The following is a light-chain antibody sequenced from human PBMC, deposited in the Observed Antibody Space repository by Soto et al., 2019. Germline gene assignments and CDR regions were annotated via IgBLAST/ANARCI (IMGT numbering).Light chain of an antibody. CDR3: NSYSGSNNFVV. CDR1: SSDVGGYDY. Sequence: LTQPPSASGSPGQSVTISCTGTSSDVGGYDYVSWYQQHPGKAPELIIYEVNKRPSGVPDRFSGSKSGNTASLTVSGLQAEDEADYYCNSYSGSNNFVVFGTGTKVTVL. J-gene: IGLJ1*01. CDR2: EVN. V-gene: IGLV2-8*01.